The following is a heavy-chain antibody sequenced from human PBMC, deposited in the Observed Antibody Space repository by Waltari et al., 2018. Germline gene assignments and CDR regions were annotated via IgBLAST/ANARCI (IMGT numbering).Heavy chain of an antibody. V-gene: IGHV3-48*04. Sequence: VESGGGLVQPGGSLRLSCAASGFTFSSYSMHWVRQAPGKGLAWVSYISSSSGTIYYADSVKGRFTISRDNAKNSLYLQMNSLRAEDTGVYYCARGYSSGFDYWGQGTLVTVSS. CDR1: GFTFSSYS. CDR3: ARGYSSGFDY. J-gene: IGHJ4*02. D-gene: IGHD6-19*01. CDR2: ISSSSGTI.